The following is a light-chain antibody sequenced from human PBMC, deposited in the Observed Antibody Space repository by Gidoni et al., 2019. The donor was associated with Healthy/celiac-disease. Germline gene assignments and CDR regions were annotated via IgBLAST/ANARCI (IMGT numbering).Light chain of an antibody. CDR2: SNN. Sequence: QSVLTQPPSASGTPGHRVTISCSGSSPNIGSNTVNWYQQLPGTAPNLLIYSNNQRPSGVPDRFSGSKSGTSASLAISGLQSEDEADYYCAAWDDSLNGAVFGGGTKLTVL. CDR3: AAWDDSLNGAV. J-gene: IGLJ3*02. V-gene: IGLV1-44*01. CDR1: SPNIGSNT.